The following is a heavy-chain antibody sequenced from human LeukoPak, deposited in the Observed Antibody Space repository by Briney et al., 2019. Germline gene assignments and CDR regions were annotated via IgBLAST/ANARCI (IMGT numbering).Heavy chain of an antibody. Sequence: GGSLRLSCAASGFTFSSYGMHWVRQAPGKGLEWVAFIRYDGSNKYYADSVKGRFTISRDNSKNTLYLQMNSLRAEDTAVYYCAKDPSPRYYYGSGSYAPDYWGQGTLVTVSS. CDR1: GFTFSSYG. CDR2: IRYDGSNK. V-gene: IGHV3-30*02. CDR3: AKDPSPRYYYGSGSYAPDY. D-gene: IGHD3-10*01. J-gene: IGHJ4*02.